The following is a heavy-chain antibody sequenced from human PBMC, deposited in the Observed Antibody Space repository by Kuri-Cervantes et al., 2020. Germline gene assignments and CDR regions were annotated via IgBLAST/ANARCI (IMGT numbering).Heavy chain of an antibody. CDR1: GYTFTSYG. D-gene: IGHD1-26*01. CDR3: AREPWDQALSSNDY. V-gene: IGHV1-18*01. Sequence: ASVKVSCKASGYTFTSYGISWVRQAPGQGLEWKGWISAYNGNTNYAQKLQGRVTMTTDTSTSTAYMELRSLRSDDTAVYYCAREPWDQALSSNDYWGQGTLVTVSS. CDR2: ISAYNGNT. J-gene: IGHJ4*02.